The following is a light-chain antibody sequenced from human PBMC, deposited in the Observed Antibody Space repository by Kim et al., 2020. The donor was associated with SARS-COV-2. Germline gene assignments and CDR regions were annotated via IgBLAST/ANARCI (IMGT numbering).Light chain of an antibody. CDR3: QQDGSSPTT. CDR1: QSVRTS. CDR2: DAS. Sequence: EIVLTQSPGTLSLSPGESATLSCRASQSVRTSLAWYQQKPGQAPRLLIYDASTRATGIPDRFSVSGSGTDFTLTISRLEPEDFAVYFCQQDGSSPTTFGQGTKLEI. J-gene: IGKJ2*01. V-gene: IGKV3-20*01.